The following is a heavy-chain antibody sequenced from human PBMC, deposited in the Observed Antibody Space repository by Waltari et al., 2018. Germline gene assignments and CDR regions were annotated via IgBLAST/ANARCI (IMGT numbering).Heavy chain of an antibody. D-gene: IGHD4-4*01. Sequence: EAQLVESGGDFVQPGGSLRLRCAARGSRFSRYWMHWVRQVPGKGLVWVSRIDSDGWTKIYADSVKGRFTISRDNAKNTVYLQMNSLRAEDMAIYYCARVASNWHFDLWGRGTLVTV. J-gene: IGHJ2*01. CDR2: IDSDGWTK. CDR1: GSRFSRYW. CDR3: ARVASNWHFDL. V-gene: IGHV3-74*01.